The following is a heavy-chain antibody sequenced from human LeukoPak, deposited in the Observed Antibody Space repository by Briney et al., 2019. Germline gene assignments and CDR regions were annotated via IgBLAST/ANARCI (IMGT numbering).Heavy chain of an antibody. Sequence: SETLSLTCAVYGGSFSGYYWSWIRQPPGKGLEWIGEINHSGSTNYNPSLKSRVTISVDTSKNQFSLKLSSVTAADTAVYYCARHYTGEDSSGEDYYFDYWGQGTLVTVSS. CDR3: ARHYTGEDSSGEDYYFDY. D-gene: IGHD3-22*01. CDR1: GGSFSGYY. CDR2: INHSGST. V-gene: IGHV4-34*01. J-gene: IGHJ4*02.